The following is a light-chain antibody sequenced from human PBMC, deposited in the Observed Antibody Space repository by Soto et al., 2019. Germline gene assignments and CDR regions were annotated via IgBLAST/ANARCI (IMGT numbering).Light chain of an antibody. Sequence: VLPQSPATLSLSPCGGSALPSRPTQRVSSSLAWYHQEPGQEPTHLINGASTSATGIPHTFSGSGSGTDFTLTIGRLEPEDFAVYYCQQYFITPWTFGQGTKVDIK. V-gene: IGKV3-20*01. CDR1: QRVSSS. CDR2: GAS. CDR3: QQYFITPWT. J-gene: IGKJ1*01.